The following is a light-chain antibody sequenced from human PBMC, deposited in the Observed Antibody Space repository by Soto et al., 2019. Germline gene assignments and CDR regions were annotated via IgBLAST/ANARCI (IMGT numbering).Light chain of an antibody. CDR2: EVN. J-gene: IGLJ1*01. CDR3: SSYAGSNIL. Sequence: QSVLTQPPSASGSPGQSVTISCTGTSSDVGGYNYVSWYQQHPGKAPKLMIYEVNKRPSGVPDRFSASKSGNTASLTVSGVQAEDEADYYCSSYAGSNILFGTGTKLTVL. V-gene: IGLV2-8*01. CDR1: SSDVGGYNY.